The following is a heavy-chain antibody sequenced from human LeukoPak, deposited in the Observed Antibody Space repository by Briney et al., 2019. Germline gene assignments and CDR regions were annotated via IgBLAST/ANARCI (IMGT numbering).Heavy chain of an antibody. J-gene: IGHJ4*02. V-gene: IGHV1-3*01. Sequence: ASVKVSCKAAGYTFTSYAMHWVRQAPGQRLEWMGWINAGNGNTKYSQKFQGRVTITRDTSASTACMELSSLRSEDTAVYYCAREFGSSSWYEGAFDYWGQGTLVTVSS. CDR1: GYTFTSYA. D-gene: IGHD6-13*01. CDR2: INAGNGNT. CDR3: AREFGSSSWYEGAFDY.